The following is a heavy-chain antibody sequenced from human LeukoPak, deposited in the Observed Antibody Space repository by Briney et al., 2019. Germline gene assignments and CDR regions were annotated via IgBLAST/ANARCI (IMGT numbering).Heavy chain of an antibody. CDR3: ARGGHYYDSSGYYDLPFDY. Sequence: SETLSLTCAVYGGSLSGYCWSWIRQPPGKGLEWIGEIYHSGSTNYNPSLKSRVTISIDKSKNQFSLKLKSVTAADTAVYYCARGGHYYDSSGYYDLPFDYWGQGTLVTVSS. V-gene: IGHV4-34*01. CDR1: GGSLSGYC. CDR2: IYHSGST. D-gene: IGHD3-22*01. J-gene: IGHJ4*02.